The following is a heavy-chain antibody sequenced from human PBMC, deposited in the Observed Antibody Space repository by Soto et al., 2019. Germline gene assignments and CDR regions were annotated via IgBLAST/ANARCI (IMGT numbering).Heavy chain of an antibody. J-gene: IGHJ3*02. Sequence: QVQLQESGPGLVKPSETLSLTCSVSGGSVSSGSHYWSWIRQPPGKGLEWIASISYSGSPDYNPSLKSRVSISLDMSKNQFSLKLSSVTAADTAVYYCGRDRSDSLNSFDAFDIWGQGTMVTVSS. V-gene: IGHV4-61*01. CDR3: GRDRSDSLNSFDAFDI. CDR2: ISYSGSP. CDR1: GGSVSSGSHY. D-gene: IGHD3-22*01.